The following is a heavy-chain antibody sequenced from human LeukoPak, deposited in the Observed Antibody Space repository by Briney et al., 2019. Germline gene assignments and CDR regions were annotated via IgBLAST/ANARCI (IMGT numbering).Heavy chain of an antibody. CDR1: GFAFSDYY. CDR2: ISSSGSTI. J-gene: IGHJ4*02. Sequence: GGSLRLSCAASGFAFSDYYMSWIRQAPGKGLEWVSYISSSGSTIYYADSVKGRFTISRDNAKNSLYLQMNSLRAEGTAVYYCAKALSARPVTYVDYWGQGTLVTVSS. CDR3: AKALSARPVTYVDY. D-gene: IGHD5-18*01. V-gene: IGHV3-11*01.